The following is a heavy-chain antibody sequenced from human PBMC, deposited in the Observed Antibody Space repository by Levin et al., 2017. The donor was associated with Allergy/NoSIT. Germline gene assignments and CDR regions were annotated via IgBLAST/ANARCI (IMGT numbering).Heavy chain of an antibody. CDR1: GFPFSSYA. Sequence: PGESLKISCAASGFPFSSYAMHWVRQAPGKGLEWVAVISYDGSNKYYADSVKGRFSISRDNSKNTLYLQMNSLRTEDTAVYYCAKRLSDTWHTDYWGQGTLVTVSS. CDR3: AKRLSDTWHTDY. D-gene: IGHD3-16*01. J-gene: IGHJ4*02. CDR2: ISYDGSNK. V-gene: IGHV3-30*18.